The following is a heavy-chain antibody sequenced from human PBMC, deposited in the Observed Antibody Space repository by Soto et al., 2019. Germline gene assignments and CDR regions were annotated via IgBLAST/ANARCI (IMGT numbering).Heavy chain of an antibody. CDR1: GFTFKKYT. CDR2: VNGKGDV. Sequence: EVQLVQSGGVVAQPGGSLRLSCAASGFTFKKYTMHWVRQAPGKGLEWVCLVNGKGDVYYADSVKGRFTVSRDNKRNFVSLQIASLRVEDTALYYCVKEMTTLFFDYWGQGSLVTVSS. D-gene: IGHD4-4*01. CDR3: VKEMTTLFFDY. V-gene: IGHV3-43*01. J-gene: IGHJ4*02.